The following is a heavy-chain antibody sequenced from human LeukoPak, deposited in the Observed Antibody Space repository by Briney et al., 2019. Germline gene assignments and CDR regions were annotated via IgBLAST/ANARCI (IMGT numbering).Heavy chain of an antibody. J-gene: IGHJ6*03. CDR3: ARVAKNYYYYYMDV. CDR1: GGTFSSYA. CDR2: IIPIFGTA. V-gene: IGHV1-69*05. Sequence: SVKVSCKASGGTFSSYAISWVRQAPGQGLEWMGGIIPIFGTANYAQKFQGRVTIATDESTSTAYMELSSLRSEDTAVYYCARVAKNYYYYYMDVWGKGTTVTVSS.